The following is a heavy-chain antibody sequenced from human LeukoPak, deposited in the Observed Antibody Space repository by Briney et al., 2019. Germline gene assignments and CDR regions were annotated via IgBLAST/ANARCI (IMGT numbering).Heavy chain of an antibody. CDR3: ANLRGNNWYLEY. CDR1: GFTFRNYG. Sequence: PGKSLRLSCAASGFTFRNYGMHWVRQAPGKGLEWVAVVSYDGRNTYYVDSVKGRFTVSRDNSKNTLYLQMNNLRVEDTAVYYCANLRGNNWYLEYWGQGTLVTVSS. CDR2: VSYDGRNT. V-gene: IGHV3-30*18. J-gene: IGHJ4*02. D-gene: IGHD1-1*01.